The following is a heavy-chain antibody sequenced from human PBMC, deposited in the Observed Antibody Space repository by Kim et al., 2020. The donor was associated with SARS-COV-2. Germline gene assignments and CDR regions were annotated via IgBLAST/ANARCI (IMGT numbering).Heavy chain of an antibody. CDR3: ARQSDSGYDYYYYYYYMDV. D-gene: IGHD5-12*01. V-gene: IGHV4-39*01. Sequence: KSRVTVSVDTSKNQFSLKLSSVTAADTAVYYCARQSDSGYDYYYYYYYMDVWGKGTTVTVSS. J-gene: IGHJ6*03.